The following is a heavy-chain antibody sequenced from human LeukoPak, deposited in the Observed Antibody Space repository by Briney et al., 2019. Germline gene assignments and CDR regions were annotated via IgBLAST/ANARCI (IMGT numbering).Heavy chain of an antibody. J-gene: IGHJ4*02. CDR3: ARGGTTWPYYFDY. Sequence: SETLSLTCTVSGGSISSGDYYWSWIRQPPGKGLEWIGYIYYSGSTYYNPSLKSRVTISVDTSKNQFSLKLSSVTAADTAVYYCARGGTTWPYYFDYWGQGTLVTVSS. D-gene: IGHD2/OR15-2a*01. CDR2: IYYSGST. V-gene: IGHV4-30-4*01. CDR1: GGSISSGDYY.